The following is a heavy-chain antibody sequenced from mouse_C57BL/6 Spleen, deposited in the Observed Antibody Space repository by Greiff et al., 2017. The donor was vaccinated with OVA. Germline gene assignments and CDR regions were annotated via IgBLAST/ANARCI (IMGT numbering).Heavy chain of an antibody. V-gene: IGHV1-61*01. CDR3: ARYWDYLDY. D-gene: IGHD4-1*01. CDR1: GYTFTSYW. CDR2: IYPSDSET. J-gene: IGHJ2*01. Sequence: VQLQQPGAELVRPGSSVKLSCKASGYTFTSYWMDWVKQRPGQGLEWIGNIYPSDSETHYNQKFKDKATLTVDKSSSTAYMQLSSLTSEDSAVYYCARYWDYLDYWGQGTTLTVSS.